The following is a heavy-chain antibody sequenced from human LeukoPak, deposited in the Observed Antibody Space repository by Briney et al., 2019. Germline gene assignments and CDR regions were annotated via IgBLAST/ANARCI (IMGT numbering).Heavy chain of an antibody. CDR1: GGSISSSSYY. V-gene: IGHV4-39*01. Sequence: SETLSLTCTVSGGSISSSSYYWGWIRQPPGKGLEWIGSIYYSGSTYYNPSLKSRVTISVDTSKNQFSLKLSSVTAADTAVYYCARHSYYYDSSGYYHVGAFDIWGQGTMVTVSS. J-gene: IGHJ3*02. D-gene: IGHD3-22*01. CDR3: ARHSYYYDSSGYYHVGAFDI. CDR2: IYYSGST.